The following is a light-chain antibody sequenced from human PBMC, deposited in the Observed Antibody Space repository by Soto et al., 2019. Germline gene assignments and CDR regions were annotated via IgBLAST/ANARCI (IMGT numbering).Light chain of an antibody. V-gene: IGLV2-23*01. CDR3: CSYAGSSSPWV. CDR1: SSDVGSYNL. J-gene: IGLJ1*01. Sequence: QSVLTQPASVSGSPGQSITISCTGTSSDVGSYNLVSWYQQHPGKAPKLMIYEGSKRPSGVSNRFSGSKSGNPASLTISGLQAEDEADYYCCSYAGSSSPWVLRTATKVTV. CDR2: EGS.